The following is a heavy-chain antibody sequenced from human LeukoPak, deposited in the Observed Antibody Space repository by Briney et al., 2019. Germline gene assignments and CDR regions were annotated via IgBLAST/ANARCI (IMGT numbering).Heavy chain of an antibody. CDR1: GVTVSSYG. J-gene: IGHJ4*02. CDR3: AKSSYYDASGYYREYYFDS. CDR2: ISFDGSNE. D-gene: IGHD3-22*01. V-gene: IGHV3-30*18. Sequence: GGSLRLSCAASGVTVSSYGIHWVRQAPGKGLEWVAAISFDGSNEYYADSVKGRFTISRDKTKNTLYLQMNSLRAEDTAVYYCAKSSYYDASGYYREYYFDSWGQGTLVTVSS.